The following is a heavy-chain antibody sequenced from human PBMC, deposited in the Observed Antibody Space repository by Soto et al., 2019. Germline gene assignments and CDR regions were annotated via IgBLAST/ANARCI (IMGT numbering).Heavy chain of an antibody. D-gene: IGHD2-15*01. V-gene: IGHV1-69*02. CDR2: IIPILGIA. CDR1: GGTFSSYT. CDR3: ARTSGLAGSAFDI. J-gene: IGHJ3*02. Sequence: QVQLVQSGAEVKKPGSSVKVSCKASGGTFSSYTISWVRQAPGQGLEWMGRIIPILGIANYAQEFQGRVTITADKSTSTAYMELSSLRSEDTAVYYCARTSGLAGSAFDIWGQGTMVTVSS.